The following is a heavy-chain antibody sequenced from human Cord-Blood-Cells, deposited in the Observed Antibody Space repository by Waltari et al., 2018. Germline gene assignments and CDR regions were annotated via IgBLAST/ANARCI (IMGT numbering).Heavy chain of an antibody. V-gene: IGHV4-34*01. D-gene: IGHD6-13*01. CDR1: GGSFSGYY. CDR3: APIAAAEAFDI. CDR2: INHSGST. J-gene: IGHJ3*02. Sequence: QVQLQQWGAGLLKPSETLSLTCAVYGGSFSGYYWSWIRQPPGKGLEWIGEINHSGSTNYNPSLTSRVTISVDTSKNQFSLKLSSVTAADTAVYYCAPIAAAEAFDIWGQGTMVTVSS.